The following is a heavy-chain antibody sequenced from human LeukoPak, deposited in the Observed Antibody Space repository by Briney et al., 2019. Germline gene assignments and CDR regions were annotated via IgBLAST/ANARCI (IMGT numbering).Heavy chain of an antibody. CDR1: GGTFSSYA. V-gene: IGHV1-8*02. J-gene: IGHJ4*02. D-gene: IGHD3-16*01. CDR3: ARFDYGDF. CDR2: MNPNSGNT. Sequence: ASVTVSCKASGGTFSSYAISWVRQAPGQGLEWMGWMNPNSGNTGYAQKFQGRVTMTRNTSISTAYMELSSLRSEDTAVYYCARFDYGDFWGQGTLVTVSS.